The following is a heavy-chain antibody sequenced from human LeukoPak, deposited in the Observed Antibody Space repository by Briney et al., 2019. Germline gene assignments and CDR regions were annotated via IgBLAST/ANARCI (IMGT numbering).Heavy chain of an antibody. CDR3: ARGLVPAAVEFDY. V-gene: IGHV3-21*01. CDR1: GFTFRSYS. J-gene: IGHJ4*02. D-gene: IGHD2-2*01. Sequence: GGSLRLSCADSGFTFRSYSMNWVRQDPGKGLEWVSSISSSSKYIYYADSVKGRFTISRDNAKNSLYLQMNSLRAEDTATYYCARGLVPAAVEFDYWGQGTLVTVSS. CDR2: ISSSSKYI.